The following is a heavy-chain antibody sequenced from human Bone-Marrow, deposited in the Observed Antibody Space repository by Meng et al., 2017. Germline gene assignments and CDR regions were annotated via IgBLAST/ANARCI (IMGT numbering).Heavy chain of an antibody. V-gene: IGHV1-69*13. Sequence: SVKVSCKASGGTFSSYAISWVRQAPGQGLEWMGGIIPIFGTSNYAQKFQGRVTITADESTSTAYMELSSLRSEDTTVYYCARKSEVIVVVITIGGYYYGMDVWGQGTTVTVSS. CDR3: ARKSEVIVVVITIGGYYYGMDV. CDR1: GGTFSSYA. J-gene: IGHJ6*01. D-gene: IGHD3-22*01. CDR2: IIPIFGTS.